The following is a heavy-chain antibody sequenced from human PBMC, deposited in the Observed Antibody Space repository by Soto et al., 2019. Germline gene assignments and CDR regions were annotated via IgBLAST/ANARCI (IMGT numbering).Heavy chain of an antibody. J-gene: IGHJ5*02. D-gene: IGHD3-3*01. CDR2: ISGSGGST. CDR1: GFTFSSYA. V-gene: IGHV3-23*01. CDR3: AKGSPFWSGYHNWFDP. Sequence: GGSLRLSCAASGFTFSSYAMSWVRQAPGKGLEWVSAISGSGGSTYYADSVKGRFTISRDNSKNTLYLQMNSLRVEDTAVYYCAKGSPFWSGYHNWFDPWGQGTLVTVSS.